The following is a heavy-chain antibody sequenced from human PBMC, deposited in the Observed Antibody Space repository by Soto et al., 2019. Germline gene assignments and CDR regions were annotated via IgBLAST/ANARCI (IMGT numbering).Heavy chain of an antibody. J-gene: IGHJ4*02. CDR2: IYYSGST. V-gene: IGHV4-31*03. D-gene: IGHD3-22*01. CDR1: GGSISSGGYY. CDR3: ARVREKGYDSSGYYSWYFDY. Sequence: SETLSLTCTVSGGSISSGGYYWSWIRRHPGKGLEWIGYIYYSGSTYYNPSLKSRVTISVDTSKNQFSLKLSSVTAADTAVYYCARVREKGYDSSGYYSWYFDYWGQGTLVTVSS.